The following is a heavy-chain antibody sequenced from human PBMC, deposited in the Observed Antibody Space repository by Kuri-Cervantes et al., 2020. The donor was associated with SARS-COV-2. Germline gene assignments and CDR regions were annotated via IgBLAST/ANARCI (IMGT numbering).Heavy chain of an antibody. J-gene: IGHJ4*02. CDR2: INPSGSGT. CDR1: GYTFTGYY. Sequence: ASVKVSCKASGYTFTGYYMYWVRQAPGQGLEWMGIINPSGSGTRYPQRFQGRVTMTRDTSTSTVYMELSSLTSEDTAVYFCVVGFFSSRKWDYWGQGTLVTVSS. D-gene: IGHD2-15*01. CDR3: VVGFFSSRKWDY. V-gene: IGHV1-46*01.